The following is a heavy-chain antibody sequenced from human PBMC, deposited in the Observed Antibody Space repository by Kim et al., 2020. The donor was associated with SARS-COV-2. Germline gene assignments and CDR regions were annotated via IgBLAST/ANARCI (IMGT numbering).Heavy chain of an antibody. Sequence: NYNPSLKSRVTISVDTSKNQFSRKLSSVTAADTAVYYCARPHRTRNAFDIWGQGTMVTVSS. CDR3: ARPHRTRNAFDI. D-gene: IGHD2-2*01. J-gene: IGHJ3*02. V-gene: IGHV4-34*01.